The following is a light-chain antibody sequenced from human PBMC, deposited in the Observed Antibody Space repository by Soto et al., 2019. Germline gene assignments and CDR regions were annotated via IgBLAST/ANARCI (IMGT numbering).Light chain of an antibody. CDR2: DAS. Sequence: EIVLTQCPATLSLSPGEIATLSCRASQSVTTYLAWSHQKPGQAPRLLIYDASNRATGIPARFSGSGSGTDFTLTISSLAPEDFASYHRQQPSNWPLPFGEGNKVE. CDR1: QSVTTY. CDR3: QQPSNWPLP. V-gene: IGKV3-11*01. J-gene: IGKJ4*01.